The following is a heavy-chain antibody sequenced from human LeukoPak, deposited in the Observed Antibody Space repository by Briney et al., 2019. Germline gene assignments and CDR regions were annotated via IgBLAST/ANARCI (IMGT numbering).Heavy chain of an antibody. CDR3: AKGAMHYYDSSGYNYFDY. CDR2: MIGSGGST. CDR1: GFTFSNYA. J-gene: IGHJ4*02. D-gene: IGHD3-22*01. Sequence: PEGSLRLSCSASGFTFSNYAMSWVRQAPGKGLEWVSAMIGSGGSTYYADSVKGRFTISRDNSKNTLYLQMNSLTAEDTAVFYCAKGAMHYYDSSGYNYFDYWGQGTLVTVSS. V-gene: IGHV3-23*01.